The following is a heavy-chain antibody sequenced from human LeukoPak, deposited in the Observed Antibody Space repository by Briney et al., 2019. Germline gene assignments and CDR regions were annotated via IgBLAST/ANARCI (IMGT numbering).Heavy chain of an antibody. J-gene: IGHJ4*02. CDR1: GGSISSSSYY. Sequence: SETLSLTCTVSGGSISSSSYYWGWIRQPPGKGLEWIGSIYYSGSTYYNPSLKSRVTISVDTSKNQFSLKLSSVTAADTAAYYCARQRGYYFAYWGQGTLVTVSS. CDR3: ARQRGYYFAY. CDR2: IYYSGST. V-gene: IGHV4-39*01. D-gene: IGHD3-22*01.